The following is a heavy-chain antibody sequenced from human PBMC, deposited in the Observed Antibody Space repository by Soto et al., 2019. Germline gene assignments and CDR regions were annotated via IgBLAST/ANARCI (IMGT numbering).Heavy chain of an antibody. CDR1: GGTFSSYA. J-gene: IGHJ4*02. D-gene: IGHD3-22*01. CDR2: IIPIFGTA. CDR3: ARAWGTPNYYDSSGFDY. Sequence: AVKVSCKASGGTFSSYAISWVRQAPGQGLEWMGGIIPIFGTANYAQKFQGRVTITADKSTSTAYMELSSLRSEDTAVYYCARAWGTPNYYDSSGFDYWGQGTLVTVSS. V-gene: IGHV1-69*06.